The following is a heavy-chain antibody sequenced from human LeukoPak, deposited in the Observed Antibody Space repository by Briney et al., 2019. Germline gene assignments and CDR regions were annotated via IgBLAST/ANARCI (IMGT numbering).Heavy chain of an antibody. CDR1: GGTFSSYA. CDR3: ARDRYYGSGSYKWFDP. Sequence: ASVKVSCKASGGTFSSYAISWVRQAPGQGLEWMGGIIPIFGTANYAQKFQGRVTITADESTSTAYMELSSLRSEDTAVYYCARDRYYGSGSYKWFDPWGQGTLVTVSS. D-gene: IGHD3-10*01. CDR2: IIPIFGTA. V-gene: IGHV1-69*13. J-gene: IGHJ5*02.